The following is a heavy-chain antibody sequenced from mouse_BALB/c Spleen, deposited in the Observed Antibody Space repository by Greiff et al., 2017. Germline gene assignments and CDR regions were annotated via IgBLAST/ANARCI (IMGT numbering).Heavy chain of an antibody. Sequence: QVQLKESGPGLVAPSQSLSITCTVSGFSLTSYGVHWVRQPPGKGLEWLGMIWGDGSTDYNSALKSRLSISKDNSKSQVFLKMNSLQTDDTARYYCARDNDGLLSYYAMDYWGQGTSVTVSS. V-gene: IGHV2-6-7*01. CDR3: ARDNDGLLSYYAMDY. J-gene: IGHJ4*01. CDR2: IWGDGST. D-gene: IGHD2-12*01. CDR1: GFSLTSYG.